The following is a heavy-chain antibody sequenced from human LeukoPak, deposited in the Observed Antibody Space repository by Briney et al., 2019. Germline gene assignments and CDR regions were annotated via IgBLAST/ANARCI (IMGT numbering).Heavy chain of an antibody. Sequence: GSLRLSCAASGFTFTSYSMNWVRQAPGKGLEWVSTISGGGGSTYYADSVKGRFTISRDNSKNTLYLQVNSLRAEDTAVYYCAKGGKWDVTPFDYWGQGTLVTVSS. CDR1: GFTFTSYS. CDR3: AKGGKWDVTPFDY. J-gene: IGHJ4*02. V-gene: IGHV3-23*01. CDR2: ISGGGGST. D-gene: IGHD1-26*01.